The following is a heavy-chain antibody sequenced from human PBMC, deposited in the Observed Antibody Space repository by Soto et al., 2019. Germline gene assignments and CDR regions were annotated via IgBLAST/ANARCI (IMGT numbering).Heavy chain of an antibody. CDR3: ARDYSSGWVNWFDP. CDR2: ISSSSSYI. V-gene: IGHV3-21*01. Sequence: GGSLRLSCAASGFTFSSYSMNWVHQAPGKGLEWVSSISSSSSYIYYADSVKGRFTISRDNAKNSLYLQMNSLRAEDTAVYYCARDYSSGWVNWFDPWGQGTLVTVSS. D-gene: IGHD6-19*01. J-gene: IGHJ5*02. CDR1: GFTFSSYS.